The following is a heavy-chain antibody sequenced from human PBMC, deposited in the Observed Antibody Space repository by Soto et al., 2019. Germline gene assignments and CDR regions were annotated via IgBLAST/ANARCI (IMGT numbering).Heavy chain of an antibody. CDR1: GGTFSSYG. CDR2: IIPMYGPA. Sequence: ASVKVSCKASGGTFSSYGMHWVRQAPGQGLEWMGGIIPMYGPAKYTQRFQGRVTFTADDSTTTVYMELTSLTSQDTAVYYCARVTSIVRGVLDNWFDPWGHGTLVTVSS. D-gene: IGHD3-10*01. CDR3: ARVTSIVRGVLDNWFDP. V-gene: IGHV1-69*13. J-gene: IGHJ5*02.